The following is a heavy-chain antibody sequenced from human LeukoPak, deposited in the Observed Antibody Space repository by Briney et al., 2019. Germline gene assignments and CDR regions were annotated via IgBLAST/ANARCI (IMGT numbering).Heavy chain of an antibody. V-gene: IGHV3-23*01. CDR1: GFTFSSSA. CDR3: AEGPLLWD. Sequence: PGGSLRLSCAASGFTFSSSAMSWVRQAPGKGLEWVSSISGSGVSTYYADSVKGRFTISRDNSKNTLYLQMNSLRAEDTAVYYCAEGPLLWDWGQGTLVTVSS. D-gene: IGHD2/OR15-2a*01. J-gene: IGHJ4*02. CDR2: ISGSGVST.